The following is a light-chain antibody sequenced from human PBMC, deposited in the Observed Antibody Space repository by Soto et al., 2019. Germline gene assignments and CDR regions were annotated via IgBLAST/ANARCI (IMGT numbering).Light chain of an antibody. Sequence: DIQMTQSPSTLSASVGARVSIICRPSRNIRSWLAWYQHKPGKAPKLLIYKASTLDSGVPSRFSGSGSGTDFTLTISSLQPDDFATYYCQQYDRYSLSFGPGTKVEIK. CDR3: QQYDRYSLS. CDR1: RNIRSW. CDR2: KAS. J-gene: IGKJ3*01. V-gene: IGKV1-5*03.